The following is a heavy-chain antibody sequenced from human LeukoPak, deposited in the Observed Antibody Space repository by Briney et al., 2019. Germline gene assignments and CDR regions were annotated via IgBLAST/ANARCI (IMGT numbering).Heavy chain of an antibody. Sequence: GGSLRLSCAASGFTCSSSGMGWVRQAPGKGLECVSPITGSGGSTSYTDSVKGRFTISRDNSKNTLYLQMNSLRAEGTAVYYCARGRNTGRQFYFDYWGQGTLVTVAS. CDR2: ITGSGGST. CDR1: GFTCSSSG. CDR3: ARGRNTGRQFYFDY. J-gene: IGHJ4*02. V-gene: IGHV3-23*01. D-gene: IGHD5-18*01.